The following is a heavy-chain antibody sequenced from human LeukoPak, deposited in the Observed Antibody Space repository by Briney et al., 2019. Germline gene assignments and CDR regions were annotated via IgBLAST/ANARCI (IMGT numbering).Heavy chain of an antibody. CDR1: GFTFSSYW. D-gene: IGHD3-10*01. CDR3: VRDVTYGSGSYTFDF. CDR2: INTDGSSM. V-gene: IGHV3-74*01. Sequence: PGGSLRLSCVASGFTFSSYWIHWVRQAPGKGLVWVSRINTDGSSMNYADFVKGRFTVSRDNAKNTVYLQMNSLRGEDTAVYYCVRDVTYGSGSYTFDFWGQGTLVTVSS. J-gene: IGHJ4*02.